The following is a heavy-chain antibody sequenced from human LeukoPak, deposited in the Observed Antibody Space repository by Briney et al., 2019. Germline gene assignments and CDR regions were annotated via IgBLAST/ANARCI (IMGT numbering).Heavy chain of an antibody. CDR1: GFTFSSYA. CDR3: ARELSGTLGY. CDR2: ISYDGSNK. D-gene: IGHD1-20*01. Sequence: PGGSLRLSCAASGFTFSSYAMHWVCQAPGKGLEWVAVISYDGSNKYYADSVKGRFTISRDNSKNTLYLQMNSLRAEDTAVYYCARELSGTLGYWGQGTLVTVSS. J-gene: IGHJ4*02. V-gene: IGHV3-30*04.